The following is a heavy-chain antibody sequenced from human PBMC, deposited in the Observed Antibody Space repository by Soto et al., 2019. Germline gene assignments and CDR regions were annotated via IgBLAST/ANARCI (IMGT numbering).Heavy chain of an antibody. J-gene: IGHJ4*02. Sequence: QVQLVQSGAEVKKPGASVKVSCKASGYTFTSYGISWVRQAPGQGLEWMGWISAYNGNTNYAQKLQGRVTMTTDTSTSTADMELRSLRSDDTAVYYCARDYDFWSGYLGPPGVWGQGTLVTVSS. CDR2: ISAYNGNT. CDR1: GYTFTSYG. CDR3: ARDYDFWSGYLGPPGV. D-gene: IGHD3-3*01. V-gene: IGHV1-18*01.